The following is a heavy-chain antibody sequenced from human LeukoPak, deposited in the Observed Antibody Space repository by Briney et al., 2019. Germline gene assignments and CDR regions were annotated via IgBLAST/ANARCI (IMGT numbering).Heavy chain of an antibody. CDR1: LGSINSGSYY. J-gene: IGHJ4*02. CDR2: IYYNSRS. V-gene: IGHV4-39*01. D-gene: IGHD3-22*01. Sequence: SETLSLTFTVSLGSINSGSYYWGWIRQPPGKGLKWIGSIYYNSRSYYNPSLKSPATIFVDTSQNQFSLKLNSVTPADPALYYCARQPYYYDRSGHYFERFDYWGQGTLVTVYS. CDR3: ARQPYYYDRSGHYFERFDY.